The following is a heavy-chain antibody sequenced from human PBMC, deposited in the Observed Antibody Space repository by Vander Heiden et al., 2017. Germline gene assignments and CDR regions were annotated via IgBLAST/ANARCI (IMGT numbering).Heavy chain of an antibody. D-gene: IGHD3-10*01. Sequence: EVQLLESGGGLVPPGGSLRLSCAASGFIFSSYSFSWVRQPPGKGLEWVSGVGFSGRTYYAGSVKGRFTISRDDSKNTLYLQMNSLRADDTAVYYCYGVGHAFDIWGQGTMVTVSS. CDR1: GFIFSSYS. J-gene: IGHJ3*02. CDR2: VGFSGRT. CDR3: YGVGHAFDI. V-gene: IGHV3-23*01.